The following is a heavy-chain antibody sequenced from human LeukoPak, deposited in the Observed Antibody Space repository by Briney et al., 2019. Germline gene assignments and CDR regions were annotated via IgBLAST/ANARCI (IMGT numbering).Heavy chain of an antibody. J-gene: IGHJ4*02. V-gene: IGHV1-69*13. CDR2: IIPIFGTA. Sequence: GASVKVSCKASGYTFTSYGISWVRQAPGQGLEWMGGIIPIFGTANYAQKFQGRVTITADESTSTAYMELSSLRSEDTAVYYCASSALITGTTGYFDYWGQGKLVTVSS. CDR3: ASSALITGTTGYFDY. CDR1: GYTFTSYG. D-gene: IGHD1-20*01.